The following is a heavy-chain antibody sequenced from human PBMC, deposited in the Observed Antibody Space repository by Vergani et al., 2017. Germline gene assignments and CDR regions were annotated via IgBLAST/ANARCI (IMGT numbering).Heavy chain of an antibody. D-gene: IGHD2-2*01. CDR1: GFTFSSYG. CDR2: MWYDGSNK. Sequence: QVQLVESGGGVVQPGRSLRLSCAASGFTFSSYGLHWVRQAPGKGFEWVAVMWYDGSNKYYADSVKGRFTISRDSSKNTLYLQMNGLRAEDTAVYYCARGAGYCSSTSCPLRGAFDIWGQGTMVTVSS. CDR3: ARGAGYCSSTSCPLRGAFDI. V-gene: IGHV3-33*01. J-gene: IGHJ3*02.